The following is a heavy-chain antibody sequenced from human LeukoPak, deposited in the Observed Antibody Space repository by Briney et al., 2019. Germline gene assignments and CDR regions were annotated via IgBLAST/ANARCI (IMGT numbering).Heavy chain of an antibody. Sequence: SETLSLTCAVYGGSFSGYYWSWIRQPPGKGLEWIGEINHSGSTNYNPSFKSRVTISVDTSKNQFSLKLSSVTAADTAVYYCARTSGSSGWYRNPFDYWGQGTLVTVSS. CDR3: ARTSGSSGWYRNPFDY. CDR2: INHSGST. D-gene: IGHD6-19*01. V-gene: IGHV4-34*01. CDR1: GGSFSGYY. J-gene: IGHJ4*02.